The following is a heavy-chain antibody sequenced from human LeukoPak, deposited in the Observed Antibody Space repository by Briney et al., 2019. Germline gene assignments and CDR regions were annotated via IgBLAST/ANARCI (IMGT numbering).Heavy chain of an antibody. J-gene: IGHJ6*03. CDR1: GYTFTSYD. Sequence: ASVKVSCKASGYTFTSYDINWLRQATGQGLEWMGWMNPNSGNTGYAQKFQGRVTMTRNTSISTAYMELSSLRSEDTAVYYCARFVRYYDFWSGFGYYYYYMDVWGKGTTVTVSS. D-gene: IGHD3-3*01. V-gene: IGHV1-8*01. CDR3: ARFVRYYDFWSGFGYYYYYMDV. CDR2: MNPNSGNT.